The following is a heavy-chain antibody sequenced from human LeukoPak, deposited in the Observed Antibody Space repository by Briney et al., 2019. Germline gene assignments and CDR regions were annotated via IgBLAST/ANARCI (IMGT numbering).Heavy chain of an antibody. CDR2: ISGSGGSA. CDR1: GFTFSSYA. J-gene: IGHJ4*02. V-gene: IGHV3-23*01. Sequence: GGSLRLSCAASGFTFSSYAMSWVRQAPGKGLEWVSAISGSGGSAYYADSVKGRFTISRDNSNNTLYLQMYTLRAEDTAVYYCAKSEAEQFHPYFDYWGQGTLVTVSS. D-gene: IGHD1-26*01. CDR3: AKSEAEQFHPYFDY.